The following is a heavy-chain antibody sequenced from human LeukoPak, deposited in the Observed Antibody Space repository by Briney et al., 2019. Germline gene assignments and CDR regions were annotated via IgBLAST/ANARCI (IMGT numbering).Heavy chain of an antibody. CDR3: ARHAPTYYYGSGRYFDY. CDR2: INHSGST. V-gene: IGHV4-34*01. Sequence: SETLSLTCAVYGGSFSGYYWSWIRQPPGKGLEWIGEINHSGSTNYNPSLKSRVTISVDTSKNQFSLKLSSVTAADTAVYYCARHAPTYYYGSGRYFDYWGQGTLVTVSS. J-gene: IGHJ4*02. CDR1: GGSFSGYY. D-gene: IGHD3-10*01.